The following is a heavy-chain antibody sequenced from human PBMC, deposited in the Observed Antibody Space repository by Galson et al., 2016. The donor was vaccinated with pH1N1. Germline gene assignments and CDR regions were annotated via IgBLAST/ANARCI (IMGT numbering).Heavy chain of an antibody. V-gene: IGHV2-70*01. J-gene: IGHJ4*02. CDR2: IDWDDDK. Sequence: PALVKPTQTLTLTCTFSGFSLSTSGVGVGWIRQPPGKALEWLALIDWDDDKYYSTSLKTRLTISKDTSKNQVVLPMTNMDPVDTATYYCARLDYGDYSGDFEYWGQGTLGTVSS. CDR3: ARLDYGDYSGDFEY. D-gene: IGHD4-17*01. CDR1: GFSLSTSGVG.